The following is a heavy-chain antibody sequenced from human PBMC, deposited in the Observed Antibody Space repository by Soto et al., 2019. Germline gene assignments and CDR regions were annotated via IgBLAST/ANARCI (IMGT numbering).Heavy chain of an antibody. CDR1: GFTFTDSY. Sequence: GGSLRLSCAASGFTFTDSYMDWVRQAPGKGLEWVGRIRNKANSYTTEYAASVKGRFTISRDDSKNSLYLQMNSLKTEDTAVYYCAKGPRALDNWGQGTLVTVSS. CDR3: AKGPRALDN. J-gene: IGHJ4*02. V-gene: IGHV3-72*01. CDR2: IRNKANSYTT.